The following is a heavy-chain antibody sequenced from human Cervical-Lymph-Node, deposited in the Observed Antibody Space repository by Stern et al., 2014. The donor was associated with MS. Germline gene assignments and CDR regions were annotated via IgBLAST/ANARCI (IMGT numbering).Heavy chain of an antibody. V-gene: IGHV3-23*04. Sequence: VQLVQSGGGLVQPGGSLRLSCAASGFTFSSYSMSWVRQAPGTGLEWVSAISGSSGDTYYADSVKGRFTISRDNSKNTLYLQMNSLRVEDTALYYCASPNDYSNYVPFDSWGQGTLVTVSS. J-gene: IGHJ4*02. CDR1: GFTFSSYS. CDR3: ASPNDYSNYVPFDS. D-gene: IGHD4-11*01. CDR2: ISGSSGDT.